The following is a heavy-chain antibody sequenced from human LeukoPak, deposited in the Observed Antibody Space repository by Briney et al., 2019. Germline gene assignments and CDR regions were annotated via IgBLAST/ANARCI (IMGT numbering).Heavy chain of an antibody. Sequence: GSLRLSCAASGFTVSSNYMSWVRQAPGKGLEWVSVIYSDGSTYYADSVKGRFTISRDNSKNTLYLQMNSLRAEDTAVYYCCCYDSMDYWGQGTLVTVSS. D-gene: IGHD2-2*01. V-gene: IGHV3-53*01. J-gene: IGHJ4*02. CDR1: GFTVSSNY. CDR2: IYSDGST. CDR3: CCYDSMDY.